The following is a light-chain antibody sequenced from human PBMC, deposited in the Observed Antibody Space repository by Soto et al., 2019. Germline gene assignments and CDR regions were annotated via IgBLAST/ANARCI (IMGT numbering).Light chain of an antibody. V-gene: IGLV1-44*01. Sequence: QAVVTQPPSASGTRGQRVTIACSGSSSNIGSTTVKWYQQLPGTAPKLLIYNNNQRPSGVPDRFSGSKSGTSASLAISGLQSEDEADYYCAAWDDSLNGVVFGGGTKLTVL. CDR2: NNN. CDR1: SSNIGSTT. J-gene: IGLJ3*02. CDR3: AAWDDSLNGVV.